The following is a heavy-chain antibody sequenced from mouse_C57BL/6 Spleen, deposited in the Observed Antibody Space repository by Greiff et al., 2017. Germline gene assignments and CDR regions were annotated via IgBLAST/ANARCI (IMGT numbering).Heavy chain of an antibody. V-gene: IGHV1-55*01. D-gene: IGHD2-4*01. J-gene: IGHJ2*01. CDR2: IYPGSGST. CDR3: ARCYDYPYYFDY. CDR1: GYTFTSYW. Sequence: QVQLQQPGAELVKPGASVKMSCKASGYTFTSYWITWVKQRPGQGLEWIGDIYPGSGSTNYNEKFKSKATLTVDTSSSTAYMQLSSLTSEDSAVYYCARCYDYPYYFDYWGQGTTLTVSS.